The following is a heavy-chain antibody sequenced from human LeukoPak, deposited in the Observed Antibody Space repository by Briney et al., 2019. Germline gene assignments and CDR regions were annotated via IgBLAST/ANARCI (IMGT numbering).Heavy chain of an antibody. D-gene: IGHD4-17*01. CDR2: INHSGSI. CDR1: GGSFSGYY. V-gene: IGHV4-34*01. J-gene: IGHJ4*02. CDR3: ATTGYYGDYELDY. Sequence: SETLSLTCAVYGGSFSGYYWSWIRQPPGKGLEWIGEINHSGSIDYNPSLKSRVTISVDTSKNQFSLKLSSVTAADTAVYYCATTGYYGDYELDYWGQGTLVTVSS.